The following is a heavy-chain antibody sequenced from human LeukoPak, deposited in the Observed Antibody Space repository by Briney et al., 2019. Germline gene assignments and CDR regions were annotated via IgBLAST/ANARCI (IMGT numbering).Heavy chain of an antibody. J-gene: IGHJ1*01. CDR1: GFIFSSYE. V-gene: IGHV3-48*03. CDR3: AGYDFWSGYYWYFQH. Sequence: GGSLRLSCAASGFIFSSYEMNWVRQAPGKGLEWVSYISSSGSTIYYADSVKGRFTISRDNAKNSLYLQMNSLRAEDTAVYYCAGYDFWSGYYWYFQHWGQGTLVTVSS. D-gene: IGHD3-3*01. CDR2: ISSSGSTI.